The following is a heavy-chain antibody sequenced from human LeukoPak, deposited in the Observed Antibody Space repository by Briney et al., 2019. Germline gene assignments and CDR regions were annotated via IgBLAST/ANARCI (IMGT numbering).Heavy chain of an antibody. CDR1: GFTFSSYA. CDR3: ARSKEEPRITIFGVVTEYNWFDP. Sequence: GGSLRLSCAASGFTFSSYAMHWVRQAPGKGLEWVAVISYDGSNKYYADSVKGRFTISRDNSKNTLYLQMNSLRAEDTAVYYCARSKEEPRITIFGVVTEYNWFDPWGQGTLVTVSS. V-gene: IGHV3-30*04. CDR2: ISYDGSNK. D-gene: IGHD3-3*01. J-gene: IGHJ5*02.